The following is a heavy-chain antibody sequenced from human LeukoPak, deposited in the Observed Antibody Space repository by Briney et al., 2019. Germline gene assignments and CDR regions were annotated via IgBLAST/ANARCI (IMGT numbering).Heavy chain of an antibody. CDR2: INPSGST. J-gene: IGHJ6*03. CDR3: ATAVSGWSREGYYYYYYMDV. D-gene: IGHD2-15*01. Sequence: ASVKVSCKASGYTFTNYYMHWVRQAPGQGLEWMGIINPSGSTSYAQKFQGRVTMTEDTSTDTAYMELSSLRSEDTAVYYCATAVSGWSREGYYYYYYMDVWGKGTTVTVSS. V-gene: IGHV1-46*01. CDR1: GYTFTNYY.